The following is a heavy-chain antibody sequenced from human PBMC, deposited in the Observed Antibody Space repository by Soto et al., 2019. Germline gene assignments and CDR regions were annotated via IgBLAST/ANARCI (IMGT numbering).Heavy chain of an antibody. CDR2: IWYDGSNK. CDR3: ARDGYCSGGSCYSVPVFDY. J-gene: IGHJ4*02. D-gene: IGHD2-15*01. V-gene: IGHV3-33*01. Sequence: QVQLVESGGGVVQPGRSLRLSCAASGFTFSSYGMHWVRQAPGKGLEWVAVIWYDGSNKYYADSVKGRFTISRDNSKNTLYLQMNGVRAEDTAVYYCARDGYCSGGSCYSVPVFDYWGQGTLVTVSS. CDR1: GFTFSSYG.